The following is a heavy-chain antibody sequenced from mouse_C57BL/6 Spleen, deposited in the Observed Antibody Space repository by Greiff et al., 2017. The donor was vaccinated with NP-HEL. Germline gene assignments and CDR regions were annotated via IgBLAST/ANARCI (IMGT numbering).Heavy chain of an antibody. D-gene: IGHD2-2*01. V-gene: IGHV1-26*01. Sequence: EVQLQQSGPELVKPGASVKISCKASGYTFTDYYMNWVKQSHGKSLEWIGDINPNNGGTSYNQKFKGKATLTVDKSSSTAYMELRSLTSEDSAVYYCARSEWLPYRYWGQGATLTVSS. CDR1: GYTFTDYY. CDR2: INPNNGGT. J-gene: IGHJ2*01. CDR3: ARSEWLPYRY.